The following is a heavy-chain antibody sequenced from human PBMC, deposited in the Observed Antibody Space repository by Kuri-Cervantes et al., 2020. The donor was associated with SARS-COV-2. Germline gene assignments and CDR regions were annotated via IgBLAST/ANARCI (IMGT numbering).Heavy chain of an antibody. CDR3: AWRIAVAVHVVDY. CDR2: IRYDGSNK. CDR1: GFTFSSYG. D-gene: IGHD6-19*01. J-gene: IGHJ4*02. V-gene: IGHV3-30*02. Sequence: GESLKISCAASGFTFSSYGMHWVRQAPGKGLEWVAFIRYDGSNKYYADSVKGRFTISRDNAKNSLYLQMSSLRAEDTAVYYCAWRIAVAVHVVDYWGQGTLVTVSP.